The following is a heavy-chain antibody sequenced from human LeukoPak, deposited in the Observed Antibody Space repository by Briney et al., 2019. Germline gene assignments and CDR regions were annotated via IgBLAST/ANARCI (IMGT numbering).Heavy chain of an antibody. CDR1: GGSISSSSYY. D-gene: IGHD1-20*01. J-gene: IGHJ4*02. V-gene: IGHV4-39*07. CDR2: IYYSGST. Sequence: SETLSLTCTVSGGSISSSSYYWGWIRQPPGKGLEWIGSIYYSGSTYYNPSLKSRVTISVDTSKNQFSLKLSSVTAADTAVYYCARGNWNYDDYWGQGTLVTVSS. CDR3: ARGNWNYDDY.